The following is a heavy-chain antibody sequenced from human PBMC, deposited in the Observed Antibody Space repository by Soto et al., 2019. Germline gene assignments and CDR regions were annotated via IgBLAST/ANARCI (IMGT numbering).Heavy chain of an antibody. Sequence: SETLSLTCAVYRGALSCYSWSWIRQTPGKGREWMWEINHTGSTNYNPCLKSRGTISVDTSKNPFSLNLSSVTAADTAVYYCGNGGYCNYEEVELWGQGTMVTVSS. V-gene: IGHV4-34*01. D-gene: IGHD2-21*02. J-gene: IGHJ1*01. CDR1: RGALSCYS. CDR3: GNGGYCNYEEVEL. CDR2: INHTGST.